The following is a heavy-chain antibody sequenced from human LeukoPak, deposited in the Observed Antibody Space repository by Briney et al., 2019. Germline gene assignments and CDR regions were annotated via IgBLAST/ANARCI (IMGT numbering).Heavy chain of an antibody. CDR1: GGSISSGSYY. CDR2: IYTSGST. J-gene: IGHJ4*02. CDR3: ATSNDDLYRFDY. D-gene: IGHD3-3*01. Sequence: SQTLSLTCTVSGGSISSGSYYWSWIRQPAGKGLEWIGRIYTSGSTNYNPSLKSRVTISVDTSKNQFSLKLSSVTAADTAVYYCATSNDDLYRFDYWGQGTLVTVSS. V-gene: IGHV4-61*02.